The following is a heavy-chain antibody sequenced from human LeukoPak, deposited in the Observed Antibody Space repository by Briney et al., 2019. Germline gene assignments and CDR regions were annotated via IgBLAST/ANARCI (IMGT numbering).Heavy chain of an antibody. Sequence: GGSLRLSCTASGFTFRSYWMHWVRQIPGKGLMWVSRISDDGSSASYADSVKGRFTISRDNSKNTLYLQMNSLRAEDTAVYYCAKDREGATTDYFDYWGQGTLVTVSS. CDR1: GFTFRSYW. J-gene: IGHJ4*02. V-gene: IGHV3-74*01. D-gene: IGHD1-26*01. CDR3: AKDREGATTDYFDY. CDR2: ISDDGSSA.